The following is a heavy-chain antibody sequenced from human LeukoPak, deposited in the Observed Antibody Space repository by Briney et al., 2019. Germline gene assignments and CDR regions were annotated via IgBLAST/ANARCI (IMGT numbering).Heavy chain of an antibody. Sequence: EASLKVSCKASGYPFTDYYIHWVRQAPGQRLEWMGWINPKTRQAPGQGLEWIAWINPPTSGDTNYAQKFQGRVTLTKDTSISTAYMELTSLGSDNTAVYYCARSWGDTRGHYSQLDHWGKGTLVTVSS. CDR1: GYPFTDYY. J-gene: IGHJ5*02. V-gene: IGHV1-2*02. CDR2: INPKTRQAPGQGLEWIAWINPPTSGDT. CDR3: ARSWGDTRGHYSQLDH. D-gene: IGHD4-11*01.